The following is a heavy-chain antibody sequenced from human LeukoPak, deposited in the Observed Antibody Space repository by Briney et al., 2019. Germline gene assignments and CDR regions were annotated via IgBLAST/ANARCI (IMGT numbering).Heavy chain of an antibody. CDR2: ISYDGSNK. J-gene: IGHJ3*02. CDR1: GFTFSSYG. CDR3: AKDNEAHAFDI. V-gene: IGHV3-30*18. Sequence: GRSLRLSCAASGFTFSSYGMHWVRQAPGKGLEWVAVISYDGSNKYYADSVKGRFTISRDNSKNTLYLQMNSLRAEDTAVYYCAKDNEAHAFDIWGKGQWSPSLQ. D-gene: IGHD2-8*01.